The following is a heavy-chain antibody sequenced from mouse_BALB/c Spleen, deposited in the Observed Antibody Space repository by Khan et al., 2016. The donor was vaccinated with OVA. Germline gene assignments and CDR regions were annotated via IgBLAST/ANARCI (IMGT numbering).Heavy chain of an antibody. CDR3: ARSDSGTVFDY. D-gene: IGHD4-1*01. CDR2: IYPTYVDT. V-gene: IGHV1S56*01. J-gene: IGHJ2*01. Sequence: VQLQESGPELVKPGASVRISCKAAGYTFTSYYIHWVRQRPGQGLEWIGWIYPTYVDTKYNEKFKDKATLTADKSSSAAYMQFSSLTSEDSAVCFCARSDSGTVFDYWGQGTTLTVSS. CDR1: GYTFTSYY.